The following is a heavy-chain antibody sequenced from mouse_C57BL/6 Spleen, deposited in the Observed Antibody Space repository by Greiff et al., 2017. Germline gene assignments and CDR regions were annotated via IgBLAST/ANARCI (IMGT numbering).Heavy chain of an antibody. V-gene: IGHV1-55*01. CDR3: AKGYYDHEGRFDY. Sequence: QVQLQQPGAELVKPGASVKMSCKASGYTFTSYWITWVKQRPGHGLEWIGDIYPDRGSTNYNEKFKSKATLTVDTSSSTAYMQLSSLTSEDSAVYCCAKGYYDHEGRFDYWGQGTTLTVSS. CDR2: IYPDRGST. CDR1: GYTFTSYW. J-gene: IGHJ2*01. D-gene: IGHD2-4*01.